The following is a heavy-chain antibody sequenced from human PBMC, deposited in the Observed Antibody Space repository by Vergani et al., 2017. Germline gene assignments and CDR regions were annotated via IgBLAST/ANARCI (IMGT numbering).Heavy chain of an antibody. J-gene: IGHJ4*02. CDR2: ISSNGGST. Sequence: EVQLVESGGGLVQPGGSLRLSCSASGFTFSSYAMHWVRQAPGKGLEYVSAISSNGGSTYYADSVKGRFTISRDNSKNTLYLQMSSLRAEDMAVYYCVKVGGMAVAGIPPSYYFDYWGQGTLVTVSS. CDR1: GFTFSSYA. CDR3: VKVGGMAVAGIPPSYYFDY. V-gene: IGHV3-64D*06. D-gene: IGHD6-19*01.